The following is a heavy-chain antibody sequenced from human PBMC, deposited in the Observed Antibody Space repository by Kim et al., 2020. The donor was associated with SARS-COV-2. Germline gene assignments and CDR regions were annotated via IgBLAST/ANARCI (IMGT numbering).Heavy chain of an antibody. V-gene: IGHV3-11*03. CDR2: IVTESVYR. J-gene: IGHJ4*02. D-gene: IGHD6-13*01. CDR3: AKSGSSWATAIDF. CDR1: GFTFGDYY. Sequence: GGSLRLSCTASGFTFGDYYMTWIRQRPGKGLEWVSFIVTESVYRNDADSVRGRFTISRDNAKNSLYLQMRSLRADDTGVYFCAKSGSSWATAIDFWGQGTLVTVSS.